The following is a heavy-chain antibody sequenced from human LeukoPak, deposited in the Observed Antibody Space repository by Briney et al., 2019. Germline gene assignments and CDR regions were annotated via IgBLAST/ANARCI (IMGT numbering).Heavy chain of an antibody. J-gene: IGHJ4*02. CDR1: GFTFSSYS. CDR2: ISSSSSYI. Sequence: GGSLRLSCAASGFTFSSYSMNWVRQAPGKGLEWVSSISSSSSYIYYADSVKGRFTISRDYAKNSLYLQMNSLRAEDTAVYYCARGGTIAAAGNAWGQGTLVTVSS. CDR3: ARGGTIAAAGNA. D-gene: IGHD6-13*01. V-gene: IGHV3-21*01.